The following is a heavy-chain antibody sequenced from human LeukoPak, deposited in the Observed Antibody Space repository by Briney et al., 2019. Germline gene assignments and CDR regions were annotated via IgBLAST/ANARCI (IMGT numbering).Heavy chain of an antibody. D-gene: IGHD7-27*01. J-gene: IGHJ3*02. Sequence: ASVKVSCKASGYTFTGYYMHWVRHAPGQGLEWMGWINPNSGGANYAQKFQGRVTMTRDMSISTVYMELTRLRSDDTAMYYCAKSTNWGSISDGFDIWGQGTMVTVAS. V-gene: IGHV1-2*02. CDR2: INPNSGGA. CDR1: GYTFTGYY. CDR3: AKSTNWGSISDGFDI.